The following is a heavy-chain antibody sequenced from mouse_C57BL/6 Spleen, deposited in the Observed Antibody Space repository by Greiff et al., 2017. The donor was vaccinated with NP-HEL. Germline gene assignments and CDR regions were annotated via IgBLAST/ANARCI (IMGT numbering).Heavy chain of an antibody. Sequence: QVQLKQSGAELVKPGASVKISCKASGYAFSSYWMNWVKQRPGKGLEWIGQIYPGDGDTNYNGKFKGKATLTADKSSSTAYMQLSSLTSEDSAVYFCAGGNYEAWFAYWGQGTLVTVSA. CDR2: IYPGDGDT. J-gene: IGHJ3*01. CDR3: AGGNYEAWFAY. V-gene: IGHV1-80*01. CDR1: GYAFSSYW. D-gene: IGHD2-1*01.